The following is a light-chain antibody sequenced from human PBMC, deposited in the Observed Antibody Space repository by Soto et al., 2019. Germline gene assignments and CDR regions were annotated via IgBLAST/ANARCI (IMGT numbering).Light chain of an antibody. CDR2: GAS. Sequence: MLTHSAGTLSLSPGKIATLSCRTSQSVSSSYLAWYQQKPGQAPRLLIYGASSRATGIPDRFSGSGSGTDFTLTISRLETEDFAVYYCQQYGSSPWTFGQGTKVDIK. V-gene: IGKV3-20*01. CDR3: QQYGSSPWT. J-gene: IGKJ1*01. CDR1: QSVSSSY.